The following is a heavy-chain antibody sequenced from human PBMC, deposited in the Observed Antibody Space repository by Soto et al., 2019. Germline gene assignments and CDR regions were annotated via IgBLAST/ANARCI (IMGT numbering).Heavy chain of an antibody. V-gene: IGHV4-59*01. CDR3: ARGHDFWSGYSVFDI. CDR2: IYYSGST. J-gene: IGHJ3*02. CDR1: GGSISSYY. D-gene: IGHD3-3*01. Sequence: QVQLQESGPGLVKPSETLSLTCTVSGGSISSYYWSWIRQPPGKGREWIGYIYYSGSTNYNPSLKSRVTVSVDTSKNQFSLKLSSVTAVDTAVYFCARGHDFWSGYSVFDIWGQGTMVTVSS.